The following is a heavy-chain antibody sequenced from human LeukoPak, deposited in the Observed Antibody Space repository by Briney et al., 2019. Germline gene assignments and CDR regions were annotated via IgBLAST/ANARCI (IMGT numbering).Heavy chain of an antibody. CDR1: GFTFSTYA. J-gene: IGHJ5*02. V-gene: IGHV3-23*01. CDR2: ISGSGRNT. Sequence: PGGSLRLSCVVSGFTFSTYAMSWVRQAPGKGLEWVAFISGSGRNTYYADSVKGRFTISRDNAKNSLYLQMNSLRAEDTALYYCAKDIGYGFGSVQGFDPWGQGTLVTVSS. CDR3: AKDIGYGFGSVQGFDP. D-gene: IGHD3-10*01.